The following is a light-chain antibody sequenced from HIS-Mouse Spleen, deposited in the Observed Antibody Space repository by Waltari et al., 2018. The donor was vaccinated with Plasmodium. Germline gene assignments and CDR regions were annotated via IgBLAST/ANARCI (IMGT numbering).Light chain of an antibody. CDR1: ALPKKY. CDR3: YSTDSSGNHRV. CDR2: EDS. J-gene: IGLJ3*02. V-gene: IGLV3-10*01. Sequence: SYELTQPPSVSVSPGQTARITCSGDALPKKYAYWYQQKSGQAPVLVIYEDSKRPSGIPEVSSGSSSGTRATLTISGAEVEDEADYYCYSTDSSGNHRVFGGGTKLTVL.